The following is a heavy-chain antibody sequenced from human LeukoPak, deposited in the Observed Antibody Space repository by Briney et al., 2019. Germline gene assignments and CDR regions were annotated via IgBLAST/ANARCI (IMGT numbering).Heavy chain of an antibody. V-gene: IGHV1-2*02. CDR2: INPNSGAT. Sequence: ASVKVSCKASGYTFTGYYMYWVRQAPGQGLEWMGWINPNSGATNYAEKFQGRVTMTRDTSISTGYMELSRLRSEDTAVYYCAAADYYDSSGYYPYAFHIWGQGTMVTVSS. CDR1: GYTFTGYY. CDR3: AAADYYDSSGYYPYAFHI. J-gene: IGHJ3*02. D-gene: IGHD3-22*01.